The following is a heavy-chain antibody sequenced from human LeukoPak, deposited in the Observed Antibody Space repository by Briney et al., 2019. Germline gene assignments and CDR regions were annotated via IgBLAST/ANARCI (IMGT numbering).Heavy chain of an antibody. CDR3: AREHIVGATDFDY. J-gene: IGHJ4*02. V-gene: IGHV3-11*04. CDR1: GFTFSDYY. Sequence: PGGSLRLSCAASGFTFSDYYMSWIRQAPGKGLEWVSYISSSGSTIYYADSVKGRFTISRDNAKNSLYLQMNSLRAEDTAVYYCAREHIVGATDFDYWGQGTLVTVSS. CDR2: ISSSGSTI. D-gene: IGHD1-26*01.